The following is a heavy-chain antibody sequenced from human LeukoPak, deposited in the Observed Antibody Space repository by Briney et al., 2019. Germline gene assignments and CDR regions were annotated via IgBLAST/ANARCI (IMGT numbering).Heavy chain of an antibody. Sequence: GGSLRLSCAASGFTFNKYWMNWVRQAPGKGLEWVANIKQDGSEKYYVDSVKGRFTISRDNAKNSLFLQMDSLRAEDTAVYYCAREREAYDFWSGLYYYYYMDVWGKGTTVTVSS. CDR2: IKQDGSEK. D-gene: IGHD3-3*01. V-gene: IGHV3-7*01. CDR3: AREREAYDFWSGLYYYYYMDV. J-gene: IGHJ6*03. CDR1: GFTFNKYW.